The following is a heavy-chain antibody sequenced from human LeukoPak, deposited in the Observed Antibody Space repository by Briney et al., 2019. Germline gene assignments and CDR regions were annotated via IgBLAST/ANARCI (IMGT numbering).Heavy chain of an antibody. V-gene: IGHV4-59*01. CDR2: IYYSGST. J-gene: IGHJ5*02. CDR3: ARDLYSSQFDP. CDR1: GGSISSYY. D-gene: IGHD6-13*01. Sequence: SETLSLTCTVSGGSISSYYWSWIRQPPGKGLEWIGYIYYSGSTNYNPSLKSRVTISVDTSKNQFSLKLSSVTAADTAVYYCARDLYSSQFDPWGQGTLVTVSS.